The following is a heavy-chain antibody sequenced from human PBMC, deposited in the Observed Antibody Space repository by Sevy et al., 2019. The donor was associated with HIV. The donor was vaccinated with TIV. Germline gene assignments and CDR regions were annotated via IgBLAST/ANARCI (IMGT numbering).Heavy chain of an antibody. Sequence: GGSLRLSCAASGFTFSSYSMNWVRQAPGKGLEWVSSISSRSTYTHYADSVKGRFTISRDNAENSLYLQMNSLREEDTAVYYCARPGSGWFEFDSWGQGTLVTVSS. CDR1: GFTFSSYS. V-gene: IGHV3-21*01. CDR3: ARPGSGWFEFDS. J-gene: IGHJ4*02. CDR2: ISSRSTYT. D-gene: IGHD6-19*01.